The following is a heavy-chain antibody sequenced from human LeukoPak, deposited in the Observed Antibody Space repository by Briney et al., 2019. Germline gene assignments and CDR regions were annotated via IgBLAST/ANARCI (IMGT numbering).Heavy chain of an antibody. CDR2: ITGSGAYT. Sequence: GGSLRLSCTASGFTFNNYAMTWVRQAPGKGLEWVSAITGSGAYTNYADSVKGRFTISRDNSKNTIYLQMNSLRADDTAVYYCARDRYYVPDYWGQGTLVTVSS. D-gene: IGHD3-16*01. CDR1: GFTFNNYA. J-gene: IGHJ4*02. CDR3: ARDRYYVPDY. V-gene: IGHV3-23*01.